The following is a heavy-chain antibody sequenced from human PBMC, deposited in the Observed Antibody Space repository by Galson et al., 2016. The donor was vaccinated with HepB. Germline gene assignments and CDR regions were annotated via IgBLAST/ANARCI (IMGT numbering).Heavy chain of an antibody. V-gene: IGHV4-39*01. Sequence: SETLSLTCSVSHVSINTDAYYWGWIRQSPGKGLEWVGLISYVGSTHQNPSLRSRVTISIDVSKGQISLKMKSVTAADTAVYYCVRTTNWVSYFDSWGRGTLVTVSS. D-gene: IGHD7-27*01. J-gene: IGHJ4*02. CDR2: ISYVGST. CDR1: HVSINTDAYY. CDR3: VRTTNWVSYFDS.